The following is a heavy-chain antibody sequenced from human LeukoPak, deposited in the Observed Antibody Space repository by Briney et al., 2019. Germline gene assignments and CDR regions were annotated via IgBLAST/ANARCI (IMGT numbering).Heavy chain of an antibody. Sequence: SVKVSCKASGGTFSSYAVSWVRQAPGQGLEWMGGIIPIFGTANYAQKFQGRVTITADESTSTAYMELSSLRSEDTAVYYCARGGYGGNSYIDYWGQGTLVTVSS. J-gene: IGHJ4*02. V-gene: IGHV1-69*13. D-gene: IGHD4-23*01. CDR3: ARGGYGGNSYIDY. CDR1: GGTFSSYA. CDR2: IIPIFGTA.